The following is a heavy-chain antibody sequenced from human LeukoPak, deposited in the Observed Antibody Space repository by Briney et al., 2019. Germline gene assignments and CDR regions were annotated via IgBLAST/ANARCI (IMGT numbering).Heavy chain of an antibody. J-gene: IGHJ5*02. Sequence: SVKVSCKASGGTFSSYAISWVRRAPGQGLEWMGGIIPIFGTANYAQKFQGRVTITTDESTSTAYMELSSLRSEDTAVYYCARVPNYGGNSVGWFDPWGQGTLVTVSS. CDR3: ARVPNYGGNSVGWFDP. CDR1: GGTFSSYA. V-gene: IGHV1-69*05. D-gene: IGHD4-23*01. CDR2: IIPIFGTA.